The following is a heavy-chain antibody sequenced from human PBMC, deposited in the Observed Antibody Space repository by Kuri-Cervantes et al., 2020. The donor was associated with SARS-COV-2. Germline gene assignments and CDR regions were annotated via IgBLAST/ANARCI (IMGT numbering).Heavy chain of an antibody. CDR1: GYTFTGYY. D-gene: IGHD3-22*01. CDR2: INPNSGGT. V-gene: IGHV1-2*02. J-gene: IGHJ4*02. CDR3: ARAAEDSSGYYYGVYDY. Sequence: ASVKVSCKASGYTFTGYYMHWVRQAPGQGLEWMGWINPNSGGTNYAQKFQGRVTMTRDTSISTAYMELSRLRPDDTAVYYCARAAEDSSGYYYGVYDYWGQGTLVTVSS.